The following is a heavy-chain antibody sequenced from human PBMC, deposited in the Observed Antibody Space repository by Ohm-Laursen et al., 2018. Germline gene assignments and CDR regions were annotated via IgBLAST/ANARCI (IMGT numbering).Heavy chain of an antibody. Sequence: SLRLSCSASGFTFSNYEMNWVRQAPGKGLEWVGRIKSKTDGGTTDYAAPVKGRFTISRDDSKNTLYLQMNSLRAEDTAVYYCAKDWEQSRHGSSADYWGQGTLVTVSS. V-gene: IGHV3-15*01. CDR2: IKSKTDGGTT. D-gene: IGHD1-26*01. CDR1: GFTFSNYE. J-gene: IGHJ4*02. CDR3: AKDWEQSRHGSSADY.